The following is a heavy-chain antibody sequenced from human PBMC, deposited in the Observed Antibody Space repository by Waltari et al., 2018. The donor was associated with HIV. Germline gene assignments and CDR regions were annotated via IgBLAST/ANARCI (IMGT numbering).Heavy chain of an antibody. Sequence: QVHLVQSGADVKRPGTSVTVSCKASGYNFNNSSLHWLRQAPGQRPEWMGWINGGTDNTKYSQNFQDRVTITKGTSENISYMVLNRLRPEDTALYYCTRAGIVRGNAYGLLDVWGQGTPVAVSS. CDR2: INGGTDNT. CDR3: TRAGIVRGNAYGLLDV. CDR1: GYNFNNSS. V-gene: IGHV1-3*01. D-gene: IGHD3-10*02. J-gene: IGHJ4*02.